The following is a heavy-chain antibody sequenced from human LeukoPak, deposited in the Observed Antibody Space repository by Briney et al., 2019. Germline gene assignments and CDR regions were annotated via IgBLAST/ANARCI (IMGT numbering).Heavy chain of an antibody. J-gene: IGHJ4*02. CDR2: INHSGST. Sequence: SETLSLTCAVYGVSFSGYYWSWIRQPPGKGLEWIGEINHSGSTNYNPSLKSRVTISVDTSKNQFSLKLSSVTAADTAVYYCARGITGMYRIFDYWGQGTLVTVSS. D-gene: IGHD1-20*01. CDR3: ARGITGMYRIFDY. V-gene: IGHV4-34*01. CDR1: GVSFSGYY.